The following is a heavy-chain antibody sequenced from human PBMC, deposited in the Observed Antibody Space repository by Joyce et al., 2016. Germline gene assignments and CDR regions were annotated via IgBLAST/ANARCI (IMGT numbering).Heavy chain of an antibody. CDR2: IVPMFGPT. V-gene: IGHV1-69*01. J-gene: IGHJ4*02. Sequence: QVHLVQSGTEVKEPGSSVKVSCKASGDIFSAYVVIWVRQAIGQGLEWMGGIVPMFGPTNYAQNFQGRLTITADESTTTADMELTNLGSADTAIYYCAIGTGSYLGDYWGQGTLVSV. CDR3: AIGTGSYLGDY. CDR1: GDIFSAYV. D-gene: IGHD1-26*01.